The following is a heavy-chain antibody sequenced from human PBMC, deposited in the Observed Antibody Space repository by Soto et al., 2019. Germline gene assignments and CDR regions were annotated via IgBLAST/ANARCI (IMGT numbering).Heavy chain of an antibody. CDR1: GGSFSGYY. J-gene: IGHJ5*02. CDR3: ARESDGYSP. CDR2: INHTGRT. D-gene: IGHD2-21*01. Sequence: PSETRSLTCAVNGGSFSGYYWIWIRQRPGKGLEWIGEINHTGRTNYNPSLKSRVTISQDMSKNQFSLKLNSVTAADTALYYCARESDGYSPWGQGTLVTVS. V-gene: IGHV4-34*01.